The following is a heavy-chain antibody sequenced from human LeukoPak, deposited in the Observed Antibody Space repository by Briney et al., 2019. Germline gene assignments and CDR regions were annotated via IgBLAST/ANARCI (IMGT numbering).Heavy chain of an antibody. CDR3: ARIPGDRPDD. CDR2: MYFGERT. D-gene: IGHD7-27*01. V-gene: IGHV4-59*01. Sequence: SGTLSLTCTVSGASMTSYYWTWIRQPPGKGLEWVGYMYFGERTNYNPSLKSRATISIDTSKKQFSLNLKSVTAADTAVYYCARIPGDRPDDWGRGTLVTVS. J-gene: IGHJ4*02. CDR1: GASMTSYY.